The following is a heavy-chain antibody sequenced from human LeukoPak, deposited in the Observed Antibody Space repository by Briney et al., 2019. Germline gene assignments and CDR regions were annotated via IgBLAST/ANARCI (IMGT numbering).Heavy chain of an antibody. D-gene: IGHD3-9*01. CDR3: ARDRGYYDILTGYYNFWDTIYYFDS. Sequence: ASVKVSCKASGYTFTSYGISWVRQAPGQGLEWMGWISAYNGNTNYAQKLQGGVTMTTDTSTSTAYMELRSLRSDDTAVYYCARDRGYYDILTGYYNFWDTIYYFDSGGQGPLVTVSS. V-gene: IGHV1-18*01. J-gene: IGHJ4*02. CDR2: ISAYNGNT. CDR1: GYTFTSYG.